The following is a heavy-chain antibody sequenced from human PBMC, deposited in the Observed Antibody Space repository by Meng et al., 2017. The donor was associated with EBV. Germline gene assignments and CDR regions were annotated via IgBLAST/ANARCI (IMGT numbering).Heavy chain of an antibody. CDR1: GFTLRSYS. Sequence: EGRTEECGGSLVKPGESLRLACAASGFTLRSYSMNWVRLAPGKGLEWVSSISSNSIDIYYADLVKGRFTIYRDNAKNSLFLQMNSLRAEDTAVYYCARDRTSNRFDYWGQGTLVTVSS. D-gene: IGHD2-8*01. CDR3: ARDRTSNRFDY. CDR2: ISSNSIDI. J-gene: IGHJ4*02. V-gene: IGHV3-21*01.